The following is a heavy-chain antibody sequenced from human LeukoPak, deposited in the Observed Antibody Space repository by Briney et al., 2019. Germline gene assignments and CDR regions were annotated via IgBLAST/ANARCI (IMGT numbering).Heavy chain of an antibody. CDR3: ARDGSWGDHQFYFYMDV. J-gene: IGHJ6*03. CDR2: ISASGHYI. D-gene: IGHD3-16*01. Sequence: GGSLRLSCEASGFTFRSFAMSWVRQAPGKGLEWLSGISASGHYIYQADSVKGRFTISRDNSKNTLYIEINSLRVEDTAVYYCARDGSWGDHQFYFYMDVWGKGTTVTVSS. V-gene: IGHV3-23*01. CDR1: GFTFRSFA.